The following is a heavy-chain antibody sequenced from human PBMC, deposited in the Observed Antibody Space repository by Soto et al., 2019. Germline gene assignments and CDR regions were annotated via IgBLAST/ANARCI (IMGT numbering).Heavy chain of an antibody. D-gene: IGHD2-2*01. V-gene: IGHV3-30*18. Sequence: QVQLVESGGGVVQPGRSLRLSCAASGFTFSSYGMHWVRQAPGKGLEWVAVISYDGSNKYYADSVKGRFTISRDNSKNTLYLQMNSLRAEDTAVYYCAKERGIMVVPAAMILDYWGQGTLVTVSS. CDR1: GFTFSSYG. J-gene: IGHJ4*02. CDR3: AKERGIMVVPAAMILDY. CDR2: ISYDGSNK.